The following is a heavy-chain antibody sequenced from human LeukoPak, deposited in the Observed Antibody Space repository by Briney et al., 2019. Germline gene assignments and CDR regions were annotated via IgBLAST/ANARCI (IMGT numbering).Heavy chain of an antibody. CDR3: ARVTVVRGVLTLYYMDV. CDR1: GGSISSYY. J-gene: IGHJ6*03. V-gene: IGHV4-59*01. D-gene: IGHD3-10*01. Sequence: SETLSLTCTVSGGSISSYYWSWIRQPPGKGLEWIGYIYYSGSTNYNPSLKSRVTISVDTSKNQFSLKLSSVTAADTAVYYCARVTVVRGVLTLYYMDVWGRGTTVTISS. CDR2: IYYSGST.